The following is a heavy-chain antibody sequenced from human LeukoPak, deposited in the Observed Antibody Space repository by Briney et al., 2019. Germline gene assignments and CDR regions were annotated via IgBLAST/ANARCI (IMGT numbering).Heavy chain of an antibody. Sequence: SETLSLTCIVSGVSISSGDYYWGWIRQPPGKGLEWIGSIYYSGRTYYNTPLKSRVTISEDTSMNQFSLKLSFVTAADSAVYYCARYRTAINRYGPYDAFDIWGRGTMVTVSS. CDR1: GVSISSGDYY. CDR2: IYYSGRT. J-gene: IGHJ3*02. CDR3: ARYRTAINRYGPYDAFDI. V-gene: IGHV4-39*01. D-gene: IGHD5-18*01.